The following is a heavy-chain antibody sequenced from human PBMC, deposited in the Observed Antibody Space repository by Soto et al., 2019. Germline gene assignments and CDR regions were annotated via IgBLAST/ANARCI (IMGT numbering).Heavy chain of an antibody. CDR3: ARLGALIDY. CDR1: GFTFSSYG. J-gene: IGHJ4*02. CDR2: IWYDGSNK. V-gene: IGHV3-33*01. Sequence: QVQLVESGGGVVQPGRSLRLSCAASGFTFSSYGMHWVRQAPGQGLEWVAVIWYDGSNKDYADSVKGLFTISRDNSKNPLYLQMNSLRAEDTAVYYCARLGALIDYWGQRTLVTVSS.